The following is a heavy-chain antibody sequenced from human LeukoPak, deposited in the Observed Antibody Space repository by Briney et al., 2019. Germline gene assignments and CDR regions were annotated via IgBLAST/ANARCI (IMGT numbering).Heavy chain of an antibody. Sequence: ASVRVSCKASGYTFTSYYMHWVRQAPGQGLEWMGIINPSGGSTSYAQKFQGRVTMSRDTSTSTVYMELSSLRSEDTAVYYCARVPPGGRGMDVWGQGTTVTVSS. J-gene: IGHJ6*02. CDR1: GYTFTSYY. CDR3: ARVPPGGRGMDV. CDR2: INPSGGST. V-gene: IGHV1-46*01. D-gene: IGHD1-14*01.